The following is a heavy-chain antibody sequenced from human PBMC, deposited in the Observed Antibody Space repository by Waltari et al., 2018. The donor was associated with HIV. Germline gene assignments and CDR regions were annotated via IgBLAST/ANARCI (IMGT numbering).Heavy chain of an antibody. CDR3: ARDRARTTDYYYYGMDV. V-gene: IGHV1-2*02. Sequence: QVQLVQSGGEVKKPGAAVKVSCMASGYTFTGYYMPWVRQAPGQGIEWMGWINPNSGGTNYAQKFQGRVTMTRDTSISTAYMELSRLRSDDTAVYYCARDRARTTDYYYYGMDVWGQGTTVTVSS. J-gene: IGHJ6*02. CDR2: INPNSGGT. D-gene: IGHD1-7*01. CDR1: GYTFTGYY.